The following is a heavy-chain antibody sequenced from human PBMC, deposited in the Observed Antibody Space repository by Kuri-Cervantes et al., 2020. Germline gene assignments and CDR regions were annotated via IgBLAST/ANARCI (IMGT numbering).Heavy chain of an antibody. CDR2: IWYDGSNK. V-gene: IGHV3-33*01. CDR1: GFTFSSYG. Sequence: GESLKISCAASGFTFSSYGMHWVRQAPGKGLEWVAVIWYDGSNKYYADSVKGRFTISRDNSKNTLYLQMNSLRAEDTAVYYCARGGPDAFDIWGQGTMVTVSS. J-gene: IGHJ3*02. CDR3: ARGGPDAFDI.